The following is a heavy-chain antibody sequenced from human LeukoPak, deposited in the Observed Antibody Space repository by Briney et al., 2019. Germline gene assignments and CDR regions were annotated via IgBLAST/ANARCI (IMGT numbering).Heavy chain of an antibody. J-gene: IGHJ6*03. CDR2: ISWDGGST. CDR1: GFTFDDYA. CDR3: AKAYSSGYPLTRYYYYYYMDV. Sequence: PGGSLRLSCAASGFTFDDYAMHWVRQAPGKGLEWVSLISWDGGSTYYADSVKGRFTISRDNSKNSLYLQMNSLRAEDTALYYCAKAYSSGYPLTRYYYYYYMDVWGKGTTVTVSS. D-gene: IGHD3-22*01. V-gene: IGHV3-43D*04.